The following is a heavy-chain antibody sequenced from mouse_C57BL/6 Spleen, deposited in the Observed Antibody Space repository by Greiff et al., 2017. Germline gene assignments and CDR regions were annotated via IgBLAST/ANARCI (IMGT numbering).Heavy chain of an antibody. V-gene: IGHV1-22*01. Sequence: EVQLQQSGPELVKPGASVKMSCKASGYTFTDYNMHWVKQSHGKSLEWIGYINPNNGGTSYKQKFKGKAPLTVNKSSSTAYMELRSLTSEDSAVYYCARVTTVVGDCYFDVWGTGTTVTVSS. CDR2: INPNNGGT. J-gene: IGHJ1*03. CDR1: GYTFTDYN. CDR3: ARVTTVVGDCYFDV. D-gene: IGHD1-1*01.